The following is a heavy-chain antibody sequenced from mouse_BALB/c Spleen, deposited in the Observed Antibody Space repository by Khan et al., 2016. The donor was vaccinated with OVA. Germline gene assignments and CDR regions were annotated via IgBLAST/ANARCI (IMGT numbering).Heavy chain of an antibody. Sequence: QIQLVQSGPELKKPGETVKISCNASGYTFTNYGMNWVKQAPGKGLKWMGWIHTYTGEPTYADDFTGRFAFSLETSASTAYLQINNLKNDDTATYFCARPPYFSYVMVYWGQGTSVTVSS. D-gene: IGHD2-10*01. CDR1: GYTFTNYG. V-gene: IGHV9-3-1*01. CDR2: IHTYTGEP. J-gene: IGHJ4*01. CDR3: ARPPYFSYVMVY.